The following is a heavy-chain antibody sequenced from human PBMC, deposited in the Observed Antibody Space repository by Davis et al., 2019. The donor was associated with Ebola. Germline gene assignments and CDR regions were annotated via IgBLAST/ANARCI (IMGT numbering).Heavy chain of an antibody. J-gene: IGHJ4*02. Sequence: AASVKVSCKASGGTFSSYAISWVRQAPGQGLEWMGRIIPILGITNYAQKFQGRVTMTRDTSTSTVYMELSSLRSEDTAVYYCARDPVAGTVDYWGQGTLVTVSS. D-gene: IGHD6-19*01. CDR1: GGTFSSYA. CDR2: IIPILGIT. V-gene: IGHV1-69*04. CDR3: ARDPVAGTVDY.